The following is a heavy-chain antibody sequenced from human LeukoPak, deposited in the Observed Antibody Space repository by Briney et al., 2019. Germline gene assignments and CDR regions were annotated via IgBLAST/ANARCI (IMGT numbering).Heavy chain of an antibody. V-gene: IGHV3-30-3*01. Sequence: PGGSLRLSCAASGFTFSSFPIHWVRQAPGKGLEWVAVISSDGSNRYYADSVKGRFTISRDNSKNTLYLQMNSLRAEDTAVYYCARDRPYFDYWGQGSLVTVSS. CDR3: ARDRPYFDY. J-gene: IGHJ4*02. CDR1: GFTFSSFP. CDR2: ISSDGSNR.